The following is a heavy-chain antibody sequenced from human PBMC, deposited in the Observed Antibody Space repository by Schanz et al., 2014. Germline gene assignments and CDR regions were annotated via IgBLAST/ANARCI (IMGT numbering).Heavy chain of an antibody. J-gene: IGHJ4*02. V-gene: IGHV3-30*02. CDR3: AKGFGGYDLGLDY. D-gene: IGHD5-12*01. CDR1: GFTFTNLG. CDR2: IWYDGSNQ. Sequence: QVQLVESGGGVVQPGGSLRLSCAASGFTFTNLGMHWVRRAPGKGLEWVAFIWYDGSNQYYADSVKGRFTISRDNSKNTLSLQMNSLRAEDTAVYYCAKGFGGYDLGLDYWGQGTLVTVSS.